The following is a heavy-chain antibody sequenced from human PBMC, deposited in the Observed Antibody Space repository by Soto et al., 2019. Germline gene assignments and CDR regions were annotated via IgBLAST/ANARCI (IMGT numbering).Heavy chain of an antibody. CDR2: IYYSGST. Sequence: SETLSLTCTVSGGSISSYYWSWIRQPPGKGLEWIGYIYYSGSTNYNPSLKSRVTITVDTSKNQFSLKLSSVTAANPAVHYCEGHDRSCFGYWGQGTRVTLSS. J-gene: IGHJ4*02. D-gene: IGHD3-22*01. CDR1: GGSISSYY. V-gene: IGHV4-59*08. CDR3: EGHDRSCFGY.